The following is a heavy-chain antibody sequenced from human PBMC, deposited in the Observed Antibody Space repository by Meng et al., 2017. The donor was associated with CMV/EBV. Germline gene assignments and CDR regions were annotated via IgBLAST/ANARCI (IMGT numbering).Heavy chain of an antibody. D-gene: IGHD3-22*01. CDR3: ARVWDSGWDY. Sequence: QGQLPQWGAGLLKPSETLSLTCAVYGGSFSGYYWSWIRQPPGKGLEWIGEINHSGSTNYNPSLKSRVTISVDTSKNQFSLKLSSVTAADTAVYYCARVWDSGWDYWGQGTLVTVSS. CDR2: INHSGST. CDR1: GGSFSGYY. J-gene: IGHJ4*02. V-gene: IGHV4-34*01.